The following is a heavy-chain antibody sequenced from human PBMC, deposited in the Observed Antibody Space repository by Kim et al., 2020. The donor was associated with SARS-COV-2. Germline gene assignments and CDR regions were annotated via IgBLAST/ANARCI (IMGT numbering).Heavy chain of an antibody. V-gene: IGHV4-39*07. J-gene: IGHJ5*02. D-gene: IGHD3-10*02. CDR3: AWTLSHVFRSFDP. Sequence: YNPSLKGRFTISGDTSKTQCSLKLRAVTAADTAVYYCAWTLSHVFRSFDPWGQGTLVTVSS.